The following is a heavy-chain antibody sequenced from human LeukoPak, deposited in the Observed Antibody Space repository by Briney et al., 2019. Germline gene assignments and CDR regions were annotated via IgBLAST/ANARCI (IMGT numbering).Heavy chain of an antibody. Sequence: GGSLRLSCAASGFRFSSYAMSWVRQAPGKGLEWVSAISGSGGSTYYADSVKGRFTISRDNSKNTLYLQMNSLRAEDTAVYYCAKLPRGGCSSTSCYTGYFDYWGQGTLVTVSS. CDR2: ISGSGGST. V-gene: IGHV3-23*01. CDR3: AKLPRGGCSSTSCYTGYFDY. J-gene: IGHJ4*02. CDR1: GFRFSSYA. D-gene: IGHD2-2*02.